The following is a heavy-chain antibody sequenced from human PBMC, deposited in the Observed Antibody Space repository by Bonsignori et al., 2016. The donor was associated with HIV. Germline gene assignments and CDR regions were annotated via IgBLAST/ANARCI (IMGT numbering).Heavy chain of an antibody. D-gene: IGHD6-13*01. CDR1: GFTFGSYG. V-gene: IGHV3-33*06. J-gene: IGHJ6*03. CDR3: AKDRIAAASSMDV. Sequence: GGSLRLSCAASGFTFGSYGMHWVRQAPGKGLEWVAVIWYDGSNKYYADSVKGRFTISRDNSKNTLYLQMNSLRAEDTAVYYCAKDRIAAASSMDVWGKGTTVTVSS. CDR2: IWYDGSNK.